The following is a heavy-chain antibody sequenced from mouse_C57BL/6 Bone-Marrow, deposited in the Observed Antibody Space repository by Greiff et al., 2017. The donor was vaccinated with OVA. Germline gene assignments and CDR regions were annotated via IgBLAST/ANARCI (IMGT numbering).Heavy chain of an antibody. CDR2: IDPENGDT. CDR1: GFNIKDDY. V-gene: IGHV14-4*01. Sequence: EVKLQESGAELVRPGASVKLSCTVSGFNIKDDYIHWVKQRPEQGLEWIGWIDPENGDTEYASKFKGKATLTADTSSNTAYLQLSSLTSEDTAVYYCTIHFLWGQGTTLTVSS. J-gene: IGHJ2*01. CDR3: TIHFL.